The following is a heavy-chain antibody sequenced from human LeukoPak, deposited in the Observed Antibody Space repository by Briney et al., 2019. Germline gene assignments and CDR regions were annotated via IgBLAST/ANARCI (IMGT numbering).Heavy chain of an antibody. CDR2: IRYDGSNK. CDR3: AEALLGYCSSTSCYGFDY. D-gene: IGHD2-2*01. CDR1: GFTFSSYG. J-gene: IGHJ4*02. V-gene: IGHV3-30*02. Sequence: GGSLRLSCAASGFTFSSYGMHWVRQAPGKGLEWVAFIRYDGSNKYYADSVKGRFTISRDNSKNTLYLQMNSLIAEDTAVYYCAEALLGYCSSTSCYGFDYWGQGTLVTVSS.